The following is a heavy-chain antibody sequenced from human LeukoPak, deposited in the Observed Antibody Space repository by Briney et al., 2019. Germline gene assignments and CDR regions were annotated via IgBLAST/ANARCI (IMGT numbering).Heavy chain of an antibody. Sequence: SETLSLTCTVSGGSISSSSYYWDWIRQPPGKGLEWIGTIYYSGTTYYNPSRKSRVHISVHTSRNQFSLKLSSVTATDTAVYYCARMIGDDAFDIWGQGTMVTVSS. V-gene: IGHV4-39*01. CDR2: IYYSGTT. J-gene: IGHJ3*02. CDR3: ARMIGDDAFDI. D-gene: IGHD3-22*01. CDR1: GGSISSSSYY.